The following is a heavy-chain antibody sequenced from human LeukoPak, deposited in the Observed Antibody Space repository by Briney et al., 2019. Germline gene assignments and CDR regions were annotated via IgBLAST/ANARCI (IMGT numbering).Heavy chain of an antibody. CDR3: ATHPYYDFWSGYYPDY. CDR2: ISGSGGST. J-gene: IGHJ4*02. D-gene: IGHD3-3*01. V-gene: IGHV3-23*01. Sequence: GGSLRLSCAASGFTFSSYAMSWVRQAPGKGLEWVSAISGSGGSTYYADSVKGRFTISRDNSKNTLYLQMNSLRAEGTAVYYCATHPYYDFWSGYYPDYWGQGTLVTVSS. CDR1: GFTFSSYA.